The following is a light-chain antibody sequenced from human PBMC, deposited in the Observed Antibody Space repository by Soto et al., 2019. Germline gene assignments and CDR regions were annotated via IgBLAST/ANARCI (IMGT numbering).Light chain of an antibody. V-gene: IGLV2-14*03. Sequence: QSALTQPASVSGSPGQSITISCTGTSSDVGGYNYVSWYQHHPGKAPKLIIYDVTNRPSGVSNPFSGSKSGNTASLTISGRQPEDEADYYCSSYTTSNTRQIVFGTGTQLTVL. CDR2: DVT. CDR1: SSDVGGYNY. CDR3: SSYTTSNTRQIV. J-gene: IGLJ1*01.